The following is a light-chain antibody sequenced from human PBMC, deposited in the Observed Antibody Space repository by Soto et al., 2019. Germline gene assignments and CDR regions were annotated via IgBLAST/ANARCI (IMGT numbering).Light chain of an antibody. CDR2: GAS. CDR1: QSVSSSF. J-gene: IGKJ1*01. V-gene: IGKV3-20*01. CDR3: QHYGSSLWG. Sequence: EIVLPQSPGTLSFSPGERATLSCRASQSVSSSFLAWYQHKPGQAPRLIIYGASSRATGIPDRFSGSGSGADFTLTISRLEPEDFAVYYCQHYGSSLWGFGPGTKVDIK.